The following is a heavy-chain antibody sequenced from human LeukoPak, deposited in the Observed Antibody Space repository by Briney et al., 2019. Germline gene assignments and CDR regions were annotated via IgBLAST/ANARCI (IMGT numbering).Heavy chain of an antibody. J-gene: IGHJ4*02. CDR1: GFAFSNYG. Sequence: GGSLRLSCAASGFAFSNYGTSWVRQSPGKGLEWVSYIGSGGGTISYADSVKGRFTISRDNAENSLYLQMNGLRDEDTAVYYCARYTNGFDYWGQGTLVTVSS. CDR2: IGSGGGTI. V-gene: IGHV3-48*02. CDR3: ARYTNGFDY. D-gene: IGHD1-1*01.